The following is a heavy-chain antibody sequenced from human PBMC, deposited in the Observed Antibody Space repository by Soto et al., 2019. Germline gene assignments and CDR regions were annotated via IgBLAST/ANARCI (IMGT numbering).Heavy chain of an antibody. CDR3: ARGRYSYGLLFDY. V-gene: IGHV4-59*01. CDR2: IYYSGST. J-gene: IGHJ4*02. Sequence: SETLSLTCTVSGGSISSYYWSWIRQPPGKGLEWIGYIYYSGSTNYNPSLKSRVTISVDTSKNQFSLKLGSVTAADTAVYYCARGRYSYGLLFDYWGQGTLVTVSS. CDR1: GGSISSYY. D-gene: IGHD5-18*01.